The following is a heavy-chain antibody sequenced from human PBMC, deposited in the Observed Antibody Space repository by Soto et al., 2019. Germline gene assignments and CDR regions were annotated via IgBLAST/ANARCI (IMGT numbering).Heavy chain of an antibody. CDR2: INPNSGGT. D-gene: IGHD3-9*01. CDR3: ARDSHYDILTGYSRNAFDM. Sequence: GASVKVSCKTSGYSFAGHYLHWVRQAPGQGLDWMGWINPNSGGTIYAQRFQGRVTMTGDTSISTAYMVLTSLRSDDTAVYYCARDSHYDILTGYSRNAFDMWGRGTVVTVSS. CDR1: GYSFAGHY. V-gene: IGHV1-2*02. J-gene: IGHJ3*02.